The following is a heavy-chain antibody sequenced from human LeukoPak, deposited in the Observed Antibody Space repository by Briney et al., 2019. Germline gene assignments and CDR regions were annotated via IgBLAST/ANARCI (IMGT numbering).Heavy chain of an antibody. V-gene: IGHV7-4-1*02. Sequence: GASVKVSCKASGYTFTGYYMHWVRQAPGQGLELMGWINTNTGNPTYAQGFAGQFVFSLDTSVSTAYLQISGLKAEDTAVYYCARIWRSFGELAGVYGYWGQGTLVTVSS. CDR3: ARIWRSFGELAGVYGY. J-gene: IGHJ4*02. CDR1: GYTFTGYY. D-gene: IGHD3-10*01. CDR2: INTNTGNP.